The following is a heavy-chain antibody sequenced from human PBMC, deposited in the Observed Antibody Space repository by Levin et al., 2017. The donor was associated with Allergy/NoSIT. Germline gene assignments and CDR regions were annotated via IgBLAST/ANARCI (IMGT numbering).Heavy chain of an antibody. V-gene: IGHV3-13*01. CDR2: IGTAGDT. CDR1: GFTFSNYD. Sequence: GESLKISCAASGFTFSNYDMHWVRQATGKGLEWVSAIGTAGDTYYPGSVKGRFTISRENAKNSLYLQMNSLRAGDTAVYYCARFGGYYGMDVWGQGTTVTVSS. J-gene: IGHJ6*02. CDR3: ARFGGYYGMDV. D-gene: IGHD3-3*01.